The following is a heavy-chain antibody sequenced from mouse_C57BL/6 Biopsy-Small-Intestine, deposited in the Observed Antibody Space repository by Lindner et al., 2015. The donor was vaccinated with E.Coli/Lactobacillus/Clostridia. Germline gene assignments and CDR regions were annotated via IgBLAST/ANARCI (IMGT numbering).Heavy chain of an antibody. Sequence: SVKVSCKVSGYTLTELSMHWVRQAPGKGLEWMGGFDPEDGETIYAQKFQGRVTMTEDTSTDTAYMEPSSLRSEDTAVYYCATEYDFWSGYYRDAFDIWGQGTMVTVSS. V-gene: IGHV1-18*01. CDR1: GYTLTELS. CDR2: FDPEDGET. CDR3: ATEYDFWSGYYRDAFDI. J-gene: IGHJ3*01. D-gene: IGHD2-12*01.